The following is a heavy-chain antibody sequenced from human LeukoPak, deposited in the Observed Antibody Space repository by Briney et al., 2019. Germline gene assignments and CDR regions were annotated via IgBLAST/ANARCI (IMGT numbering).Heavy chain of an antibody. CDR1: GYTFTSYD. Sequence: ASVKVSCKASGYTFTSYDINWVRQATGQGPEWMGWMNPNSGNTGYAQKFQGRVTMTRNTSISTAYMELSSLRSEDTAVYYCARGYGSGSYYWPDSWFDPWGQGTLVTVSS. V-gene: IGHV1-8*01. J-gene: IGHJ5*02. CDR2: MNPNSGNT. CDR3: ARGYGSGSYYWPDSWFDP. D-gene: IGHD3-10*01.